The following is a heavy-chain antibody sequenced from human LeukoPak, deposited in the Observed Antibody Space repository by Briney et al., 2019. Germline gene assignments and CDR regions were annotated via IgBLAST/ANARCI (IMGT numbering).Heavy chain of an antibody. D-gene: IGHD3-22*01. V-gene: IGHV1-2*06. CDR2: INPNSGGT. J-gene: IGHJ4*02. Sequence: ASVKVSCKASGYTFTSYGISWVRQAPGQGLEWMGRINPNSGGTNYAQKFQGRVTMTRDTSISTAYMELSRLRSDDTAVYYCARTYDSSGYYYDRVGFDYWGQGTLVTVSS. CDR3: ARTYDSSGYYYDRVGFDY. CDR1: GYTFTSYG.